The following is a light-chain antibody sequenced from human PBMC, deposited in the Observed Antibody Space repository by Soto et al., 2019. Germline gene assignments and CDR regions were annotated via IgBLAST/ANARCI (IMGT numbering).Light chain of an antibody. V-gene: IGKV3-20*01. CDR3: QQDASSPIT. J-gene: IGKJ5*01. Sequence: ENVLTQSPGTLSLSPGERATLSCRASQSVGRDYLAWFQQKPGQAPRLLIHDASRRATGIPDRFSGSGSGTDFTLTINRLEPEDFAIYYCQQDASSPITFGQGSRVDIK. CDR2: DAS. CDR1: QSVGRDY.